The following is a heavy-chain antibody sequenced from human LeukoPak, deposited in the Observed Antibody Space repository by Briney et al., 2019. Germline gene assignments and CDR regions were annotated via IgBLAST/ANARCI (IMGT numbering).Heavy chain of an antibody. J-gene: IGHJ6*03. Sequence: PGGSLRLSCAASGFTFSSYGMSWVRQAPGKGLVWVSRISSDGSSTSYADSVKGRFTISRDNAKNRLYLQMSSLTAEDTAVYHCARLVPYYYYMDVWGKGTTVTISS. D-gene: IGHD6-6*01. V-gene: IGHV3-74*01. CDR3: ARLVPYYYYMDV. CDR1: GFTFSSYG. CDR2: ISSDGSST.